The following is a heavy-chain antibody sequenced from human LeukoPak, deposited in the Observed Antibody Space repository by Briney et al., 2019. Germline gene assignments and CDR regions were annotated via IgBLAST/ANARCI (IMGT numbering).Heavy chain of an antibody. Sequence: PGGSLRLSCAASGFIFSPYWVTWVRQAPGMGLEWVANMKEDGGEKFYVDFVRGRFTISRDNAKNSLYLQMNSLRVEDTGVYYCARVRTEWYIDLWGRGTLVTVST. CDR3: ARVRTEWYIDL. CDR1: GFIFSPYW. V-gene: IGHV3-7*01. CDR2: MKEDGGEK. J-gene: IGHJ2*01. D-gene: IGHD2-8*02.